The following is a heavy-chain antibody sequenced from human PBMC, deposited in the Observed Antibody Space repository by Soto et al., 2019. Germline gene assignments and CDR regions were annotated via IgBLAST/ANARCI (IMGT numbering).Heavy chain of an antibody. CDR3: AKGGNNWNYEPYYFDY. CDR2: ISGSGGST. CDR1: GFTFSSYA. Sequence: EVQLLESGGGLVQPGGSLRPSCAASGFTFSSYAMSGVRQAPGRGLGWVSAISGSGGSTYYADSGKGRFTTSRDNSKNTLYLQMNSLRAEDTAVYYCAKGGNNWNYEPYYFDYWGQGTLVTVSS. J-gene: IGHJ4*02. D-gene: IGHD1-7*01. V-gene: IGHV3-23*01.